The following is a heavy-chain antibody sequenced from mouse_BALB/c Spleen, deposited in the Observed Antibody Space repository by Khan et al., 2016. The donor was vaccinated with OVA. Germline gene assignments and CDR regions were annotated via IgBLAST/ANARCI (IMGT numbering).Heavy chain of an antibody. V-gene: IGHV1-69*02. Sequence: QVQLQQPGAELVKPGASVKLSCKASGYPLTSYWLHWVKQRPGQGLEWIGEIDPSDTYTNYNQKFKGKATLTVDKSSSTTYMQLSSLTSEDSAVYYCARSFHYGSSTCFAYGGQGTLVTVSA. CDR2: IDPSDTYT. D-gene: IGHD1-1*01. CDR1: GYPLTSYW. CDR3: ARSFHYGSSTCFAY. J-gene: IGHJ3*01.